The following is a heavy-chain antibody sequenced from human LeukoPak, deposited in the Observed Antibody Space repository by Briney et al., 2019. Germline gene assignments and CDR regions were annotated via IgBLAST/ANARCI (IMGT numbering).Heavy chain of an antibody. CDR2: INGDGGSI. CDR3: AKEVRRAYSYGPRYDYYYGMDV. J-gene: IGHJ6*02. D-gene: IGHD5-18*01. CDR1: GFTYEDYA. Sequence: GGSLRLSCAASGFTYEDYAMHWVRQAPGKGLEWVSLINGDGGSIYYADSVKGRFTIARDNSKNSLYLQMNSLRTEDTALYYCAKEVRRAYSYGPRYDYYYGMDVWGQGTTATVSS. V-gene: IGHV3-43*02.